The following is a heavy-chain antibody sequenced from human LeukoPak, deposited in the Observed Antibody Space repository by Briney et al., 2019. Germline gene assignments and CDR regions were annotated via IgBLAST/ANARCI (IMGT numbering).Heavy chain of an antibody. CDR1: GFTLNHYG. J-gene: IGHJ4*02. D-gene: IGHD4-11*01. CDR3: ARDAQRGFDYSNSLQY. CDR2: IWSDGTNK. Sequence: PGRSLRLSCAAAGFTLNHYGMHWVRQAPGKGLEWVSVIWSDGTNKYYAAPVKGRFTISRDDFDKTVYLQMSSLRPDDTGVYYCARDAQRGFDYSNSLQYWGQGTPVTVST. V-gene: IGHV3-33*01.